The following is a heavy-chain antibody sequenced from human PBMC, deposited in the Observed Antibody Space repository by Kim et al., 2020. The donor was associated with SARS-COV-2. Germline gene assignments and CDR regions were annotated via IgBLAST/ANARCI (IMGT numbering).Heavy chain of an antibody. V-gene: IGHV1-69*13. CDR2: IIPIFGTA. Sequence: SVKVSCKASGGTFSSYAISWVRQAPGQGLEWMGGIIPIFGTANYAQKFQGRVTITADESTSTAYMELSSLRSEDTAVYYCARALGYCSSTSCYAGPYYYYGMDVWGQGTTVTVSS. CDR3: ARALGYCSSTSCYAGPYYYYGMDV. J-gene: IGHJ6*02. D-gene: IGHD2-2*01. CDR1: GGTFSSYA.